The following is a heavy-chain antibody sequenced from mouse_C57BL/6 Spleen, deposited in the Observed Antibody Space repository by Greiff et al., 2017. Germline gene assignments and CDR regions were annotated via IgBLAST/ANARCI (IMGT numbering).Heavy chain of an antibody. Sequence: VQLQQSGAELVRPGTSVKVSCKASGYAFTNYLIEWVKQRPGQGLEWIGVINPGSGGTNYNEKFKGKATLTADKSSSTAYMQLSSLTSEDSAVYFCARDYSYAMDYWGQGTSVTVSS. J-gene: IGHJ4*01. CDR2: INPGSGGT. D-gene: IGHD1-1*01. CDR3: ARDYSYAMDY. CDR1: GYAFTNYL. V-gene: IGHV1-54*01.